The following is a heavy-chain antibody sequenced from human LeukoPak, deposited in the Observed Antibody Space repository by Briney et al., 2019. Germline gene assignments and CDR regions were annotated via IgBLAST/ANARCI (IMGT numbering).Heavy chain of an antibody. Sequence: SVKVSCKVSGGTFSSYAISWVRQAPGQGLEWMGGIIPIFGTANYAQKFQGRVTITADESTSTAYMELSSLRSEDTAVYYCARVGSGSPLGYYFDYWGQGTLVTVSS. CDR2: IIPIFGTA. D-gene: IGHD3-10*01. V-gene: IGHV1-69*13. CDR3: ARVGSGSPLGYYFDY. J-gene: IGHJ4*02. CDR1: GGTFSSYA.